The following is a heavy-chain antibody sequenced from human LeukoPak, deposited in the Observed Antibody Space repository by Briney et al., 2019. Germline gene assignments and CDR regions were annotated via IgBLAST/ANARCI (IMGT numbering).Heavy chain of an antibody. J-gene: IGHJ3*02. V-gene: IGHV3-7*01. Sequence: PGGSLRLSCAASGFTFSNYWMTWVRQAPGKGLEWVAHIKQDGSEKYYVDSVKGRFTISKDNAKNSLFLQMSGLRAEDTAVYYCAKDRKLYSSGWPDAFDIWGQGTMVTVSS. CDR2: IKQDGSEK. CDR1: GFTFSNYW. CDR3: AKDRKLYSSGWPDAFDI. D-gene: IGHD6-19*01.